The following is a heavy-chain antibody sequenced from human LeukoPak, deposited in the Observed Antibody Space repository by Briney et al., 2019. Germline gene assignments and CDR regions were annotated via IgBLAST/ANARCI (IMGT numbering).Heavy chain of an antibody. CDR2: ISSSGSTI. CDR3: ARSGSGWYWRSDY. D-gene: IGHD6-19*01. CDR1: RFSFSTYP. V-gene: IGHV3-48*04. J-gene: IGHJ4*02. Sequence: GGSLRLSCEASRFSFSTYPMGWVRRAPGKGLEWVSYISSSGSTIYYADSVKGRFTISRDNAKNSLYLQMNSLRAEDTAVYYCARSGSGWYWRSDYWSQGTLVTVSS.